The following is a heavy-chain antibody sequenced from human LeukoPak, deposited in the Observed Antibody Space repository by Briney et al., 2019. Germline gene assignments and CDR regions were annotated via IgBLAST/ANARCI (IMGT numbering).Heavy chain of an antibody. D-gene: IGHD3-22*01. Sequence: PGGSLRLSCAASGFTFDDYGMSWVRQAPGKGLEWVSGINGNGASTGYADSVKGPFTISRDNAKTSLYLQMNSLRAEDTALYYCARGGDYYDSSGYYLFDYWGQGTLVTVSS. V-gene: IGHV3-20*04. CDR2: INGNGAST. CDR3: ARGGDYYDSSGYYLFDY. CDR1: GFTFDDYG. J-gene: IGHJ4*02.